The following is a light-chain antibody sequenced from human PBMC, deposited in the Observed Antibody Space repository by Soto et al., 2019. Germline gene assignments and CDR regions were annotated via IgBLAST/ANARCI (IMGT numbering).Light chain of an antibody. CDR1: SSDVGGYNF. J-gene: IGLJ2*01. CDR2: DVT. Sequence: QSALTQPPSASGSPGQSVTISCTGTSSDVGGYNFVSWYQQHPGKAPKLMIYDVTERPSGVPDRFSGSKSGNTDSLTVSGLQGEDEADYYCASYAGSNIPVLFGGRTELTVL. CDR3: ASYAGSNIPVL. V-gene: IGLV2-8*01.